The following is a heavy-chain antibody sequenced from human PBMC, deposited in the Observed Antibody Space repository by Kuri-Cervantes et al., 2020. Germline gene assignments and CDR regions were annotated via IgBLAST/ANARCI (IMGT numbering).Heavy chain of an antibody. CDR1: GYTFTGYY. CDR3: ARAGYCSSTSCSVLRYFDWSRRGMDV. CDR2: INPNSGGT. J-gene: IGHJ6*02. V-gene: IGHV1-2*02. D-gene: IGHD2-2*01. Sequence: ASVKVSCKASGYTFTGYYMHWVRQAPGQGLEWTGWINPNSGGTNYAQKFQGRVTMTRDTSKNQFSLKLSSVTAADTAVYYCARAGYCSSTSCSVLRYFDWSRRGMDVWGQGTTVTVSS.